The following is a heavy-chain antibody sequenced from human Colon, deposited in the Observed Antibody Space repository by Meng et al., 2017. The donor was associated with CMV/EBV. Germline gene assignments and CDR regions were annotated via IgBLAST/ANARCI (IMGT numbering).Heavy chain of an antibody. CDR1: TYSISRGYY. J-gene: IGHJ5*02. D-gene: IGHD2/OR15-2a*01. Sequence: SETLSLTCDVSTYSISRGYYWGWVRQPPGKGLEWIGNVYSSGITYYNPSLESRVTISVDTSKNQFSLKLKSVTAADTAVYFCARSPRGSITWFDPWGQGTLVTVSS. V-gene: IGHV4-38-2*01. CDR3: ARSPRGSITWFDP. CDR2: VYSSGIT.